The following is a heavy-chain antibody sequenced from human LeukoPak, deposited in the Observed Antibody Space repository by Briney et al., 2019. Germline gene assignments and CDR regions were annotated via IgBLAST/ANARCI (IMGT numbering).Heavy chain of an antibody. Sequence: GESLNISCNGSGYSFTSYWIGWVRQVTGKGLEWMGIVYPGASDTRTSPSFQGQVTISADKSISTAYLQWSSLKASGTAMYHWARQWHTSAMVRGVKDAFDIWGQRKMVTVSS. J-gene: IGHJ3*02. V-gene: IGHV5-51*01. CDR3: ARQWHTSAMVRGVKDAFDI. D-gene: IGHD3-10*01. CDR2: VYPGASDT. CDR1: GYSFTSYW.